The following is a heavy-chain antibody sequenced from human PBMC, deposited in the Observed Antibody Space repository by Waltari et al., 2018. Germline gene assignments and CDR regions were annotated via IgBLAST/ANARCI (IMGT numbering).Heavy chain of an antibody. CDR2: IYYSGST. D-gene: IGHD4-4*01. CDR1: GGSISSHY. V-gene: IGHV4-59*11. CDR3: ARDLLDYSNYSGFDP. J-gene: IGHJ5*02. Sequence: QVQLQESGPGLVKPSETLSLTCTVSGGSISSHYWSWIRPPPGKGLEWIGYIYYSGSTNYNPSLKSRVTISVDTSKNQFSLKLSSVTAADTAVYYCARDLLDYSNYSGFDPWGQGTLVTVSS.